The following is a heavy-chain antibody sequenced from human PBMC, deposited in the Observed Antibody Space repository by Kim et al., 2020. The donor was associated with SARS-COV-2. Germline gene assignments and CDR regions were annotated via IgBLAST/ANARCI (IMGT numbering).Heavy chain of an antibody. V-gene: IGHV4-34*01. CDR2: INHSGST. Sequence: SETLSLTCAVYGGSFSGYYWSWIRQPPGKGLEWIGEINHSGSTNYNPSLKSRVTISVDTSKNQFSLKLSSVTAADTAVYYCARLSYGSALPWGQGTLVTVSS. D-gene: IGHD3-10*01. CDR1: GGSFSGYY. CDR3: ARLSYGSALP. J-gene: IGHJ4*02.